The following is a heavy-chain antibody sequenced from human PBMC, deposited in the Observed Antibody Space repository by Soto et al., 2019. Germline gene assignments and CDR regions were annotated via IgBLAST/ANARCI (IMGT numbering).Heavy chain of an antibody. Sequence: ASVKVSCKPSGTTFDSFTFSWVRQAPGQGLEWMGGFVPMFGSASIAQRFQGRVRITADASTGTGFMELSDLRSEDSAIYYCAREDDTTGHYSWFDPWGPGTLVTVSS. D-gene: IGHD3-9*01. CDR2: FVPMFGSA. CDR1: GTTFDSFT. J-gene: IGHJ5*02. V-gene: IGHV1-69*13. CDR3: AREDDTTGHYSWFDP.